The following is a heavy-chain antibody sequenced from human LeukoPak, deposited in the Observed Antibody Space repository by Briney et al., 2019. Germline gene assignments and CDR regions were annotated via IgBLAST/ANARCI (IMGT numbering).Heavy chain of an antibody. V-gene: IGHV4-59*01. J-gene: IGHJ4*02. CDR1: GGSISSYY. D-gene: IGHD3-16*02. CDR2: IYYSGST. CDR3: ARGYDYVWGSHRALGY. Sequence: SETLSLTCTVSGGSISSYYWSWIRQPPGKGLEWIGYIYYSGSTNYNPSLKSRVTISVDTSKNQFSLKLSSVTAADTAVYCCARGYDYVWGSHRALGYWGQGTLVTVSS.